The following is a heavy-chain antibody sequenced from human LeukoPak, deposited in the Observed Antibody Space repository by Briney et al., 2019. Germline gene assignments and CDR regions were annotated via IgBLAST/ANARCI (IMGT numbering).Heavy chain of an antibody. Sequence: GGSLRLSCAASGFTFSSYWMHWVRQAPGKGLVWVSRINSDGSSTSYADSVKGRFTISRDNAKNTLYLQMNSLRAEDTAVNYCARGGYCSGGSCYGRDAFDIWGQGTMVTVSS. V-gene: IGHV3-74*01. CDR3: ARGGYCSGGSCYGRDAFDI. D-gene: IGHD2-15*01. CDR1: GFTFSSYW. J-gene: IGHJ3*02. CDR2: INSDGSST.